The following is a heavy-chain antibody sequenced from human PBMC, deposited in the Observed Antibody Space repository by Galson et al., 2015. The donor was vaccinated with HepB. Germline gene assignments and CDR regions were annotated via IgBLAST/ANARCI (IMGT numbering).Heavy chain of an antibody. CDR1: GFTFDDYG. V-gene: IGHV3-20*04. D-gene: IGHD3-10*01. Sequence: SLRLSCAASGFTFDDYGMSWVRQAPGKGLEWVSGINWNGGSTTYADSVKGRFTISRDNAKNSLYLQMNSLRAEDTALYYCARENYYGSGSYLQTFDYWGQGTLVTVSS. CDR2: INWNGGST. J-gene: IGHJ4*02. CDR3: ARENYYGSGSYLQTFDY.